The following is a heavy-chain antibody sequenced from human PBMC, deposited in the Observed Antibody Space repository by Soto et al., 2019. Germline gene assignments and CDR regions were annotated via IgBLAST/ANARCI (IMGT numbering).Heavy chain of an antibody. J-gene: IGHJ4*02. Sequence: QVQLVQSGAEVKKPGSSVKVSCKASGGTFSSYAISWVRQAPGQGLEWMGGIIPIFGTANYAQKFQGRVTNTAGETTSTAYKELSSLRSGDTGVYYCAKVRHDSRGGYFDYWGQGTLVTVSS. V-gene: IGHV1-69*01. CDR2: IIPIFGTA. CDR3: AKVRHDSRGGYFDY. CDR1: GGTFSSYA. D-gene: IGHD3-22*01.